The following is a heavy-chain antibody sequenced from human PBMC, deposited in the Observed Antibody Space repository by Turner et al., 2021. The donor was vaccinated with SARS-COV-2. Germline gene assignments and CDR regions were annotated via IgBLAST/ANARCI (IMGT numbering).Heavy chain of an antibody. Sequence: QVQLVESGGGVVQPGRSLRLSCAASGFTFSSYGMHWVRQAPGKGLEWVAVISYDGSNKYYADSVKGRFTISRDNSKNTLHLQMNSLRAEDTAVYYCAKGGWYYDILTGSYFEYWGQGTLVTVSS. V-gene: IGHV3-30*18. D-gene: IGHD3-9*01. CDR3: AKGGWYYDILTGSYFEY. CDR2: ISYDGSNK. J-gene: IGHJ4*02. CDR1: GFTFSSYG.